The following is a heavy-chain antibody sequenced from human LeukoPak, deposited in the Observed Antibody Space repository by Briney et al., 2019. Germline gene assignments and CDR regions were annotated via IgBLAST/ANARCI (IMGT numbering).Heavy chain of an antibody. CDR1: DGSISSGDYY. CDR2: IYYSGST. Sequence: SETLSLTCTVSDGSISSGDYYWSWIRQPPGKGLEWIGYIYYSGSTYYNPSLKSRVTISVDTSKNQFSLKLSSVTAADTAVYYCASSGSGSYYKSPAFKYYYYGMDVWGQGTTVTVSS. CDR3: ASSGSGSYYKSPAFKYYYYGMDV. D-gene: IGHD3-10*01. V-gene: IGHV4-30-4*01. J-gene: IGHJ6*02.